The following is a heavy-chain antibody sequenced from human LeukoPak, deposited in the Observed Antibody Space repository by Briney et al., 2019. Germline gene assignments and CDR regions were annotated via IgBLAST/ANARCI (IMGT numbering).Heavy chain of an antibody. CDR2: IRSSGSAI. Sequence: GGSLGLSCAASGFTFSSYEMNWVRQAPGKGLEWVSYIRSSGSAIYYADSVKGRFTISRDNAKNSLYLQMNSLRAEDTAVYYCASVGRQWLVFDYWGQGTLVTVSS. CDR1: GFTFSSYE. D-gene: IGHD6-19*01. J-gene: IGHJ4*02. V-gene: IGHV3-48*03. CDR3: ASVGRQWLVFDY.